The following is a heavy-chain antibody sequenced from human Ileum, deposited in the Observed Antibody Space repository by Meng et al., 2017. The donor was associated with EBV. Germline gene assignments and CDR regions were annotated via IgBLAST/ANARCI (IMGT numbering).Heavy chain of an antibody. J-gene: IGHJ4*02. D-gene: IGHD2-21*02. CDR1: GYSLRSYA. V-gene: IGHV7-4-1*02. CDR3: VRDVPDGDISLFDS. Sequence: QVQLVQAGSELKKPXASVKVSCKASGYSLRSYAVNWLRQAPGRGLEWMGWINPSTAHPTYAQDFTGRFVFSLDISVNTAYLQINSLKAEDTAIYYCVRDVPDGDISLFDSWGQGTLVTVSS. CDR2: INPSTAHP.